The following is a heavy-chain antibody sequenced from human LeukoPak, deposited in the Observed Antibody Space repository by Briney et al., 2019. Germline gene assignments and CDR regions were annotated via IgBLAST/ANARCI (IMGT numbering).Heavy chain of an antibody. J-gene: IGHJ6*04. Sequence: GRSLRLSCAASGFTFSSYATHWVRQAPGKGLEWVAVISYDGSNKYYADSVKGRFTISRDNSKNTLYLQMNSLRAEDTAVYYCARVLGLLWFGESFYGMDVWGKGTTVTVSS. V-gene: IGHV3-30*04. D-gene: IGHD3-10*01. CDR2: ISYDGSNK. CDR3: ARVLGLLWFGESFYGMDV. CDR1: GFTFSSYA.